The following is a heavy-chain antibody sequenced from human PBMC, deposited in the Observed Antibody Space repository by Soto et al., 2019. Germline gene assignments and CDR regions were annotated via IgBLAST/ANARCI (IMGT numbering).Heavy chain of an antibody. D-gene: IGHD3-22*01. CDR1: GFTFSNYA. CDR3: ANHYYDSSGYYGDAFDI. J-gene: IGHJ3*02. V-gene: IGHV3-23*01. Sequence: XGSLRLSCAASGFTFSNYAMSWVRQAPGKGLDWVSSISAAGGSSYFADSVKGRFTVSRDNSKNILYLQMNSLRAEDTAVYYCANHYYDSSGYYGDAFDIWGQGTMVTVSS. CDR2: ISAAGGSS.